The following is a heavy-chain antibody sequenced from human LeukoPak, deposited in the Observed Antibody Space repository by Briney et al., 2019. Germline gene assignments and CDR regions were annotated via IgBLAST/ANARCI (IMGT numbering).Heavy chain of an antibody. CDR1: GLSVSSNF. Sequence: GGSLRLSCAATGLSVSSNFMSWVRQAPGKGLEWVSVIYGGGSTYYADSVKGRFTISRDNSKNTLYLQMNSLRAEDTAVYYCAKAGRGYDWRFNAFDIWGQGTMVTVSS. CDR3: AKAGRGYDWRFNAFDI. D-gene: IGHD5-12*01. V-gene: IGHV3-53*05. CDR2: IYGGGST. J-gene: IGHJ3*02.